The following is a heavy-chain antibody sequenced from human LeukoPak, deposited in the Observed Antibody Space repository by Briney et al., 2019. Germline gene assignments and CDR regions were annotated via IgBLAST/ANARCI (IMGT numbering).Heavy chain of an antibody. D-gene: IGHD2/OR15-2a*01. V-gene: IGHV3-48*01. CDR3: ARVDSNSYYYYYYYMDV. CDR1: GFTFSSYN. J-gene: IGHJ6*03. Sequence: GGSLRLSCAASGFTFSSYNMNLVRQAPGKGLEWVSYISSSSTTIYYADSLKGRFTISRDNAKNSLYLQMNSLRAEDTAVYYCARVDSNSYYYYYYYMDVWGKGTTVTVSS. CDR2: ISSSSTTI.